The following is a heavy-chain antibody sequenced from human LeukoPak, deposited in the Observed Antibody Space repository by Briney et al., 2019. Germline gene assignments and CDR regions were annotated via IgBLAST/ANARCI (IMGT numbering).Heavy chain of an antibody. CDR1: GGSISNSY. J-gene: IGHJ4*02. Sequence: SETLSLTCTVSGGSISNSYWSWIRQPAGKGLEWIGRMYTSGSTDYKSSDYNPSLMGRVTMSLDTSKNQFSLKLSSVTAADTAVYYCARGPPPDFDYWGQGTPVTVSS. CDR3: ARGPPPDFDY. CDR2: MYTSGSTDYKSS. V-gene: IGHV4-4*07.